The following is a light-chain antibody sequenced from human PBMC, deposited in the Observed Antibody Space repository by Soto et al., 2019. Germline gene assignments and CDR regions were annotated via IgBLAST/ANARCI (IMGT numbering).Light chain of an antibody. J-gene: IGKJ2*01. CDR2: GAS. CDR3: QQLNSDWYA. Sequence: DIQLTQSPSFLSASVGDRVTITCRASQGISTYLAWYLQRPGKAPKLLIYGASTLQSGVPSRFSGSGSGTEFTFTISSLQPEDFGTYYCQQLNSDWYAFGQGTKLEIK. CDR1: QGISTY. V-gene: IGKV1-9*01.